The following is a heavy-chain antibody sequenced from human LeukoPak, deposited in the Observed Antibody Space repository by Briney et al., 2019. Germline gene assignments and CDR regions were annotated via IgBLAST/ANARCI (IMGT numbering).Heavy chain of an antibody. Sequence: AASVKVSCKASGYTFTGYYMHWVRQAPGQGLEWMGWINPNSGGTNYEQKFQGRVTMTRDTSISTAYMEPSRLRSDDTAVYYCARDLFTMATKKIVGGYWGQGTLVTVSS. V-gene: IGHV1-2*02. CDR3: ARDLFTMATKKIVGGY. CDR2: INPNSGGT. D-gene: IGHD3-10*01. J-gene: IGHJ4*02. CDR1: GYTFTGYY.